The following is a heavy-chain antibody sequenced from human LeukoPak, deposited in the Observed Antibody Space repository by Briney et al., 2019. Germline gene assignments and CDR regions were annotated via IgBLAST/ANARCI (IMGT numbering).Heavy chain of an antibody. CDR2: INHSGST. J-gene: IGHJ4*02. CDR1: GGSFRGYY. Sequence: SETLSLTCAVYGGSFRGYYWSWIREPPGKGLEWIGEINHSGSTKYNPSLKSRVTISVDTSKNQFSLKLSSVPAADTAVYYCARERPSYYDILTGYYPRSLPYYFDYWGQGTLVTVSS. CDR3: ARERPSYYDILTGYYPRSLPYYFDY. D-gene: IGHD3-9*01. V-gene: IGHV4-34*01.